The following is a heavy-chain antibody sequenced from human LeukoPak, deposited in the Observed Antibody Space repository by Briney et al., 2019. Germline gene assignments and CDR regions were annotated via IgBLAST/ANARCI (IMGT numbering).Heavy chain of an antibody. D-gene: IGHD3-10*01. CDR3: ARLYGSGRNYLDY. V-gene: IGHV4-59*06. Sequence: SETLSLTCTVSGGSISHYYWSWIRQPPGKGLEWIGYIYYSGSTYYNPSLKSRVTISVDTSKNHLSLNLNSVTAADTAIYYCARLYGSGRNYLDYWGQGTLVTVSS. CDR1: GGSISHYY. J-gene: IGHJ4*02. CDR2: IYYSGST.